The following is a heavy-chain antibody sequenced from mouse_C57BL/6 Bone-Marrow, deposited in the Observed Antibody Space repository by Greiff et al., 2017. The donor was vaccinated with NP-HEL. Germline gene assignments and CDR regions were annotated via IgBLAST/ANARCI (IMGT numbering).Heavy chain of an antibody. CDR3: ARTVDGCYDNAMDC. CDR1: GFSLTSYA. Sequence: VKLKESGPGLVAPSQSLTITCTASGFSLTSYAISWVRQPPGKGLEWLGVIWTGGGANYNLTLKCTLSISKDNSKSQFFLIRNRLQADATARYYCARTVDGCYDNAMDCWGKGTSVTVSS. D-gene: IGHD2-3*01. J-gene: IGHJ4*01. V-gene: IGHV2-9-1*01. CDR2: IWTGGGA.